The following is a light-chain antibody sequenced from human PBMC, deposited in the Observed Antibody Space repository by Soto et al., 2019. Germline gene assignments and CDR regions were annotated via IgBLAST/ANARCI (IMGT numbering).Light chain of an antibody. CDR2: EAS. CDR3: QQRSNWPIT. Sequence: EIMMTQSPATLSVSPGERATLSCWASRSVATNLVWYQQRPGQAPRLLIYEASARATDIPARFSGSGSGTDFTLTISSLEPEDFAVYYCQQRSNWPITFGQGTRLEIK. V-gene: IGKV3-15*01. CDR1: RSVATN. J-gene: IGKJ5*01.